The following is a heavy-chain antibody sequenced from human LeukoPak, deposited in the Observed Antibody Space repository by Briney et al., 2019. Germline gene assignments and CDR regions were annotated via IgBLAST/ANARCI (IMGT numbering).Heavy chain of an antibody. CDR3: ATGVALDILTGYDDRFDY. CDR2: INSDGSST. J-gene: IGHJ4*02. D-gene: IGHD3-9*01. CDR1: GFTFSSYW. V-gene: IGHV3-74*03. Sequence: GGSLRLSCAASGFTFSSYWMHWARQAPGKGLVWVSRINSDGSSTTYADSVKGRFTISRDNSKNTLYLQMNSLRAEDTAVYYCATGVALDILTGYDDRFDYWGQGTLVTVSS.